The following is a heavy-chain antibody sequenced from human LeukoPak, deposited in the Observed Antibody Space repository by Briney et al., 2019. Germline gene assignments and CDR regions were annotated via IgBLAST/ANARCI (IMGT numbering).Heavy chain of an antibody. Sequence: PSETLSLTCTVSGGSISSYYWSWIRQPPGKGLEWIGYIYYSGSTNYNPSLKSRVTISVDTSKNQFSLKLSSVTAADTAVYYCARGEGAWYFDLWGRGTLVTVSS. CDR1: GGSISSYY. J-gene: IGHJ2*01. CDR3: ARGEGAWYFDL. CDR2: IYYSGST. V-gene: IGHV4-59*01.